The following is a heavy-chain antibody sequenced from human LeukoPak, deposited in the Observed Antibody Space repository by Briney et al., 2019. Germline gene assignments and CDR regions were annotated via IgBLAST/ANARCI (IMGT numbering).Heavy chain of an antibody. CDR3: ARGGGTTVVTTSFDY. Sequence: SVKVSCKASGGTFSSYAISWVRQAPGQGLEWMGRIIPILGIANYAQKFQGRVTITADKSTSTAYMELSSLRSEDTAVYYCARGGGTTVVTTSFDYWGQGTLVTVSS. D-gene: IGHD4-23*01. CDR2: IIPILGIA. CDR1: GGTFSSYA. V-gene: IGHV1-69*04. J-gene: IGHJ4*02.